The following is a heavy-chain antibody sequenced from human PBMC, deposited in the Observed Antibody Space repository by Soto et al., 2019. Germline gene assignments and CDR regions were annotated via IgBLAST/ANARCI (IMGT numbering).Heavy chain of an antibody. CDR3: ARFRSGYSYGSLDTNWFDA. D-gene: IGHD5-18*01. Sequence: QVQLVQSGAEVQKPGSSVKVSCKASGGTFSSYAISWVRQAPGQGLEWMGGIIPIFGTANYAQKFQGRVTITADESTSTAYMELSSLRSEDTAVYYCARFRSGYSYGSLDTNWFDAWGQGTLVTVSS. V-gene: IGHV1-69*01. CDR2: IIPIFGTA. CDR1: GGTFSSYA. J-gene: IGHJ5*02.